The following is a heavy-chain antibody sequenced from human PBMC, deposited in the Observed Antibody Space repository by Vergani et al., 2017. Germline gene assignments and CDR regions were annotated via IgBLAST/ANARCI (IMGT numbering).Heavy chain of an antibody. J-gene: IGHJ3*02. CDR3: ACDGRYSGSYLLGAFDI. Sequence: QVQLVQSGAELKKPGSSVKVSCKASGGTFRSYAISWVRQAPGQGLEWMGGIIPIFGTANYAQNFQGRVTITADESTSTAYMELSSLRSEDTAVYYCACDGRYSGSYLLGAFDIWGQGTMVTVSS. CDR1: GGTFRSYA. CDR2: IIPIFGTA. V-gene: IGHV1-69*12. D-gene: IGHD1-26*01.